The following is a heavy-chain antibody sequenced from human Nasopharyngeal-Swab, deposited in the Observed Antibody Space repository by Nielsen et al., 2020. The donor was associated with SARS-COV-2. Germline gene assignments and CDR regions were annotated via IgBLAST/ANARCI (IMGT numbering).Heavy chain of an antibody. V-gene: IGHV1-8*03. CDR2: MNPNSGNT. CDR3: ARVYCSSTSCFYGMDV. J-gene: IGHJ6*02. D-gene: IGHD2-2*01. CDR1: GYTFTSYD. Sequence: ASVTVSCKASGYTFTSYDINWVRQATGQGLEWMGWMNPNSGNTGYAQKFQGRVTITRNTSISTAYMELSSLRSEDTAVYYCARVYCSSTSCFYGMDVWGQGTTVTVSS.